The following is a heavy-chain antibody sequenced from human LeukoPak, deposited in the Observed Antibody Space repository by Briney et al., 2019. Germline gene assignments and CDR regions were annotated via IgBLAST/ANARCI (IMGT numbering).Heavy chain of an antibody. Sequence: GGSLTLSCAASGFTFSRYWMSWVRQARGKGGEWVANIKQDGSEKYYVDYVKRRFTIARDNAKNSLYLQMNSLRAEDTAVYYCARDLYPDIVVVPAATGGDYFDYWGQGTVVTVSS. V-gene: IGHV3-7*01. D-gene: IGHD2-2*01. J-gene: IGHJ4*02. CDR2: IKQDGSEK. CDR1: GFTFSRYW. CDR3: ARDLYPDIVVVPAATGGDYFDY.